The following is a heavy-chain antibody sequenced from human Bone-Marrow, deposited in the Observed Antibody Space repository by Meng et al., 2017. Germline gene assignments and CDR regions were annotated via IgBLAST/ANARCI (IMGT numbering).Heavy chain of an antibody. V-gene: IGHV3-66*01. Sequence: GESLKISCAASGFTDSSNYMSWVRQAPGKGLEWVSVIYSGGSTYYADSVKGRFTISRDNSKNTLYLQMSSLRAEDTALYYCARIPVKEREITTFGYWGQGTLVTVSS. D-gene: IGHD3-16*01. J-gene: IGHJ4*02. CDR2: IYSGGST. CDR3: ARIPVKEREITTFGY. CDR1: GFTDSSNY.